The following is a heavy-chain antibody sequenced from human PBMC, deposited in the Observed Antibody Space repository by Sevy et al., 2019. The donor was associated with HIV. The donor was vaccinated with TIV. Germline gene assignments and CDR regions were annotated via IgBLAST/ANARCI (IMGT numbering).Heavy chain of an antibody. CDR3: TTDTSTGYFDWLLDFDY. J-gene: IGHJ4*02. Sequence: GGSLRLSCAASGFTFSSAWMSWVRQAPGKGLEWVGRIQSKTDGGTTDYAASVKGRFTISRDDSVNTLYLQINSLTTDDTAVYYCTTDTSTGYFDWLLDFDYWGQGTLVTVSS. CDR1: GFTFSSAW. CDR2: IQSKTDGGTT. V-gene: IGHV3-15*01. D-gene: IGHD3-9*01.